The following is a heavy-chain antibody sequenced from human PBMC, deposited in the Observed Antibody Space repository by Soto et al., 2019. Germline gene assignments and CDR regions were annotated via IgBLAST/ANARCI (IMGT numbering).Heavy chain of an antibody. Sequence: EVQLVESGGGLVQPGGSLRLSCAASGFTVSNNYMSWVRQAPGKGLEWVSVIYSGGITYYAESVKGRFTISRDNSKNTLYLQMNSVRAEDTAVYYCARSDTRRWYFDLWGRGTLLTVSS. CDR3: ARSDTRRWYFDL. CDR1: GFTVSNNY. V-gene: IGHV3-66*01. CDR2: IYSGGIT. J-gene: IGHJ2*01.